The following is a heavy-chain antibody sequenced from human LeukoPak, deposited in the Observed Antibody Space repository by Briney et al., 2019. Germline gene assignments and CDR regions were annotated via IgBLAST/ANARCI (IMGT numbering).Heavy chain of an antibody. V-gene: IGHV1-46*01. J-gene: IGHJ5*02. D-gene: IGHD2-2*01. CDR2: INPSGGST. CDR3: ARASLGIVVVPAAINWFDP. Sequence: GASVKVSCKASGYTFTSYYMHWVRQAPGQGLEWMGIINPSGGSTSYAQKFQGRVTITADKSTSTAYMELSSLRSEDTAVYYCARASLGIVVVPAAINWFDPWGQGTLVTVSS. CDR1: GYTFTSYY.